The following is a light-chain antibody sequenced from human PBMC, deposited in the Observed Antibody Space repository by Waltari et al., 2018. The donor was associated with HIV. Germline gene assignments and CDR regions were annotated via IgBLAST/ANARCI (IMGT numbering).Light chain of an antibody. Sequence: QLALTQSPSASASLGASVRLPCTLSSGQSSYSIAWHPQQPEKGPRFLMRLNSDGSHTRGDGIPDRFSGSASGAERYLTISSLQSEDEADYYCQSWDNGVRVFGGGTKLTVL. V-gene: IGLV4-69*01. CDR1: SGQSSYS. CDR2: LNSDGSH. J-gene: IGLJ3*02. CDR3: QSWDNGVRV.